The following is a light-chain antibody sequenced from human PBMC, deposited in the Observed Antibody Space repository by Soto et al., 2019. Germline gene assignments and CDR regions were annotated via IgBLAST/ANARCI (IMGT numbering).Light chain of an antibody. J-gene: IGLJ1*01. CDR3: SSYPSSSTYV. CDR2: DVS. V-gene: IGLV2-18*02. CDR1: GSDIGTYNR. Sequence: QSVLTQPPSVSGSPGQSVAISCTGTGSDIGTYNRVSWYQQPPGTAPKLMIYDVSDRPSGGPDRFSGSKSGNTASLTISGLQAEDEADYYCSSYPSSSTYVFGTGTKLTVL.